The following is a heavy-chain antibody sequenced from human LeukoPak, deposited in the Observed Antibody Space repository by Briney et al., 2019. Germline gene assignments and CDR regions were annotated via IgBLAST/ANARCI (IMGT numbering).Heavy chain of an antibody. V-gene: IGHV3-30-3*01. Sequence: GGSLRLSCAASGFTFSSYAIHWVRQAPGKGLEWVAVISYDGSNKYYADSVKGRFTISRDNSKNTLYLQMNSLRAEDTAVYYCARTPNYIDFVYWGQGTLVTVSS. CDR2: ISYDGSNK. CDR3: ARTPNYIDFVY. J-gene: IGHJ4*02. D-gene: IGHD4/OR15-4a*01. CDR1: GFTFSSYA.